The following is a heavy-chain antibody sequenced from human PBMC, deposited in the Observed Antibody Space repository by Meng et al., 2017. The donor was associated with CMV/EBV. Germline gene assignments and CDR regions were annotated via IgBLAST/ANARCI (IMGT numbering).Heavy chain of an antibody. Sequence: SETLSLTCTVSGGSISSSSYYWGWIRQPPGKGLEWIGSIYYSGSTYYNPSLKSRDTISVDTSKNQFSLKLSSVTAADTAVYYCARREGYYDSSGSRDAFDIWGQGTMVTVSS. V-gene: IGHV4-39*01. CDR3: ARREGYYDSSGSRDAFDI. J-gene: IGHJ3*02. D-gene: IGHD3-22*01. CDR1: GGSISSSSYY. CDR2: IYYSGST.